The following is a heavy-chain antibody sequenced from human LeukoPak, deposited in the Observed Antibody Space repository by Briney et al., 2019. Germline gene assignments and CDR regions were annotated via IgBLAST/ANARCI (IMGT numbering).Heavy chain of an antibody. CDR3: ARGLNIASPVDY. CDR2: IIPIFGTA. J-gene: IGHJ4*02. D-gene: IGHD6-6*01. V-gene: IGHV1-69*05. Sequence: SVKVSCKASGGTFSSFAISWVRQAPGQGLKWMGGIIPIFGTANYAQKFQGRVTITTDESTSTAYMELSSLRSEDTAVYYCARGLNIASPVDYWGQGTLVTVSS. CDR1: GGTFSSFA.